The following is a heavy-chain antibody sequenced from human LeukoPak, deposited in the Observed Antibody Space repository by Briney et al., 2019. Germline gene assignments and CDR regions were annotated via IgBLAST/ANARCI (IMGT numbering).Heavy chain of an antibody. CDR3: VQEGPRGLAFDV. CDR1: GVTFSSYV. Sequence: GGSLRLSCEASGVTFSSYVMSWVRQAPGKGPEWVSGISGSGGGTYYADFVKGRFAISRDNSKNTLYLQMNSLRAEDSALYYCVQEGPRGLAFDVWGQGTRVAVSS. J-gene: IGHJ3*01. CDR2: ISGSGGGT. V-gene: IGHV3-23*01.